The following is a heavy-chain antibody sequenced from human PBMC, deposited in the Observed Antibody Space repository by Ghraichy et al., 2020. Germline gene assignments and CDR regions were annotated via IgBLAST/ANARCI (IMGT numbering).Heavy chain of an antibody. V-gene: IGHV3-48*01. CDR1: GFSFSAHA. J-gene: IGHJ4*02. CDR3: TRALGYWAFDY. CDR2: ITPGSDII. D-gene: IGHD2-8*02. Sequence: GESLKISCAASGFSFSAHAFHWVRQTPGKGLEWLSYITPGSDIIYYADSVKGRFTTSRDNAKNSLYLEMDSLGAEDTAVYSCTRALGYWAFDYWGQGALVTVSS.